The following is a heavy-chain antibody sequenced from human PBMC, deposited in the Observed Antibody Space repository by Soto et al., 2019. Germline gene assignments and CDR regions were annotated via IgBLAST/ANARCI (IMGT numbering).Heavy chain of an antibody. CDR1: GCSLSTSSYS. Sequence: PETLYLTCTASGCSLSTSSYSWGWIRQPPGKGLEWIGTIYSSENNYYNPSLMSRVTISVDTSKNQFSLKLSTETTAHNAVYFCARLNGYCISTNCHGYYGMDVWGQGTTVT. CDR3: ARLNGYCISTNCHGYYGMDV. J-gene: IGHJ6*02. CDR2: IYSSENN. V-gene: IGHV4-39*01. D-gene: IGHD2-2*01.